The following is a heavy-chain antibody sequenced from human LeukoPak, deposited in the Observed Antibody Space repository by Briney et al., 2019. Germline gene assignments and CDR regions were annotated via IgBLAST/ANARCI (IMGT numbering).Heavy chain of an antibody. CDR3: ARHKSGSYYSFDY. V-gene: IGHV4-59*08. D-gene: IGHD1-26*01. Sequence: SETLSLTCTVSGGSISRYYWSWIRQPPGKGLGWIGYIHYSGSTNYNPSLKSRVTISVDTSKNQFSLKLSSVTAADTAVYYCARHKSGSYYSFDYWGQGTLLTVSS. J-gene: IGHJ4*02. CDR2: IHYSGST. CDR1: GGSISRYY.